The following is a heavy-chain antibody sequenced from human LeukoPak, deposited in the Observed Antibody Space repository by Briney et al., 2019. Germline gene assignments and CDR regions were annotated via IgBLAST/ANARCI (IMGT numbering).Heavy chain of an antibody. CDR2: IYTSGST. J-gene: IGHJ4*02. CDR1: GGSISSYY. Sequence: PSETLSLTCTVSGGSISSYYWSWIRQPAGKGLEWIGRIYTSGSTNYNPSLKSRVTMSVDASKNQFSLKLSSVTAADTAVYYCARGYCSSTSCYTGVFDYWGQGTLVTVSS. V-gene: IGHV4-4*07. D-gene: IGHD2-2*02. CDR3: ARGYCSSTSCYTGVFDY.